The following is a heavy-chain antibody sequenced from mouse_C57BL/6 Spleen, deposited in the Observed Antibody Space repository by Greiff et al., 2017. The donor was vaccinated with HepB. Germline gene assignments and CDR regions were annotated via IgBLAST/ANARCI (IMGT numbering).Heavy chain of an antibody. V-gene: IGHV1-55*01. D-gene: IGHD1-1*01. Sequence: QVQLQQPGAELVKPGASVKMSCKASGYTFTSYWITWVKQRPGQGLEWIGDIYPGSGSTNYTEKFTSKATLTVDTSSSTAYMQLSSLTSEDSAVYYCARWYYGSSYYVDYWGQGTTLTVSS. CDR3: ARWYYGSSYYVDY. CDR2: IYPGSGST. J-gene: IGHJ2*01. CDR1: GYTFTSYW.